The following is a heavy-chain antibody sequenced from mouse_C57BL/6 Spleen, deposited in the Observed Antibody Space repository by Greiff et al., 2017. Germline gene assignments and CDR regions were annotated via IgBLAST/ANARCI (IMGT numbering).Heavy chain of an antibody. CDR2: IDPSDSYT. CDR3: ARAPFAY. V-gene: IGHV1-69*01. Sequence: QVQLQQPGAELVMPGASVKLSCKASGYTFTSYWMHWVKQRPGQGLEWIGEIDPSDSYTNYNQKFKGKSTLTVDKSSSTAYMQLSSLTSEDSAVYYCARAPFAYWGQGTLGTGSA. J-gene: IGHJ3*01. CDR1: GYTFTSYW.